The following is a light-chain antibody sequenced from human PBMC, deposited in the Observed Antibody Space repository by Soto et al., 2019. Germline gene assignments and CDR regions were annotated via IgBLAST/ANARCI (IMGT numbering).Light chain of an antibody. CDR2: DVS. Sequence: QSALTQPASVSGSPGQSITISCTGTSSDVGGYNYVSWYQQHPGKAPKLMIYDVSNRPSGVSNRFSGSKSGNTASLTISGLQAEDAADYYCSSYTSSSPLSFGGGTKVTVL. V-gene: IGLV2-14*01. J-gene: IGLJ2*01. CDR3: SSYTSSSPLS. CDR1: SSDVGGYNY.